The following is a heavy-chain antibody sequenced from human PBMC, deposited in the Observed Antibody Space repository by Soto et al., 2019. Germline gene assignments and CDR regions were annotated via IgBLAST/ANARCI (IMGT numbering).Heavy chain of an antibody. Sequence: GGSLRLSCVTSVFTFGDYALTCVRQSPGKGLEWVAFIRSNSDSGTTEYAASVRGRFTISRDDSKSTVFLQMNNLKAEDTAVYFCTRSSPGTMTWFDYWGQGTQVTVSS. CDR3: TRSSPGTMTWFDY. CDR1: VFTFGDYA. D-gene: IGHD3-22*01. J-gene: IGHJ4*02. V-gene: IGHV3-49*04. CDR2: IRSNSDSGTT.